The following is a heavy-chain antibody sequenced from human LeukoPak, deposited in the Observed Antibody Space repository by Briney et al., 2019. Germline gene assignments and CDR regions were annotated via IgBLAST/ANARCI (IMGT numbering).Heavy chain of an antibody. D-gene: IGHD6-19*01. CDR3: ARGSRGAFGGGSPRPNWFDP. J-gene: IGHJ5*02. Sequence: SRTLSLTCAISGDSVSSSLVAWNWIRQSPSRGLEWLGRTYYRSKWYYNYAVSLKTRITINPDTSKNQFSLHLNSLTPEDTAVYYCARGSRGAFGGGSPRPNWFDPWGQGTLVTVSS. CDR2: TYYRSKWYY. V-gene: IGHV6-1*01. CDR1: GDSVSSSLVA.